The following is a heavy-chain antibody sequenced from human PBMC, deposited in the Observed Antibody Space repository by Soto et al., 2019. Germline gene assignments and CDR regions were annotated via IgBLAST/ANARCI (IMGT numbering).Heavy chain of an antibody. Sequence: QVQLQESGPGLVKPSETLSLTCTVSGGSISSYYWSWIRQPTGKGLEWIGYIHYSGSTKYHPSLKSRVTISADTSKNQFSLKLSSVTAADTAVYYCARGHYDFCRGYFATIDYWGQGTLVTVSS. CDR3: ARGHYDFCRGYFATIDY. V-gene: IGHV4-59*08. D-gene: IGHD3-3*01. J-gene: IGHJ4*02. CDR1: GGSISSYY. CDR2: IHYSGST.